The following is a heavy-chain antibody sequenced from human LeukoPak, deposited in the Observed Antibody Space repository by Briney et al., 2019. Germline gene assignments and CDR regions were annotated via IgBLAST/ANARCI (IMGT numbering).Heavy chain of an antibody. CDR3: ARDPFSRIQAFDI. J-gene: IGHJ3*02. V-gene: IGHV3-30*04. D-gene: IGHD2-21*01. CDR1: GFTFSSYA. CDR2: ISYDGSNK. Sequence: PGGSLRLSCAASGFTFSSYAVHWVRQAPGKGLKWVTIISYDGSNKHYADSVKGRFTISRDNSKSTVYLQMNSLRAEDTAVYYCARDPFSRIQAFDIWGQGTMVTVSS.